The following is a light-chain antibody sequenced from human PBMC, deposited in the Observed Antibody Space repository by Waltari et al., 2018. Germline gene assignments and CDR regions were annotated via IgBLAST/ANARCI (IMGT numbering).Light chain of an antibody. J-gene: IGKJ1*01. CDR1: QSVLYNSNNKNY. CDR2: CAS. CDR3: QQYYSTPQT. V-gene: IGKV4-1*01. Sequence: DIVMTQSPDSLAVSLGERATINRRSSQSVLYNSNNKNYLAWYQQKPGQPPKLLIYCASTRQSGVPDRFSGSGSGTDFTLTISSLQAEDVAVYYCQQYYSTPQTFGQGTKVAIK.